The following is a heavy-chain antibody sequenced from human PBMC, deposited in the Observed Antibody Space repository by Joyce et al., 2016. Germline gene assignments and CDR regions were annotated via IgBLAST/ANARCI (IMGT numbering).Heavy chain of an antibody. CDR1: GGSLSGYY. Sequence: QVQLQEWGAGLLKPSETLSLTCAVYGGSLSGYYWSWIRQAPGMGLEWIGEVNDRGRTNQNPALKGRATTSMDTSKNQFSLRLTTVTAADTAVYFCARARRGIILARGEMGEYLQHWGRGTVVIVSS. V-gene: IGHV4-34*04. J-gene: IGHJ1*01. CDR2: VNDRGRT. CDR3: ARARRGIILARGEMGEYLQH. D-gene: IGHD3-10*01.